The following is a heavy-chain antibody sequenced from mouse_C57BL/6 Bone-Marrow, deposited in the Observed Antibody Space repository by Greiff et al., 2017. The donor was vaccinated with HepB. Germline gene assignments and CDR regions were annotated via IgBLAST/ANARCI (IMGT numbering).Heavy chain of an antibody. CDR2: IYPGSGNT. Sequence: VQLQQSGAELVRPGASVKLSCKASGYTFTDYYINWVKQRPGQGLEWIARIYPGSGNTYYNEKFKGKATLTAEKSSSTAYMQLSSLTSEDSAVYFCARTYYSNWAMDYWGQGTSVTVSS. D-gene: IGHD2-5*01. J-gene: IGHJ4*01. CDR1: GYTFTDYY. V-gene: IGHV1-76*01. CDR3: ARTYYSNWAMDY.